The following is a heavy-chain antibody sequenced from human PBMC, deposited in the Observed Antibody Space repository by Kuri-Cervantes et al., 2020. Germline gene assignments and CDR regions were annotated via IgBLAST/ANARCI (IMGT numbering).Heavy chain of an antibody. V-gene: IGHV1-18*01. CDR3: VKGYCTNGVCYKAFQH. D-gene: IGHD2-8*01. J-gene: IGHJ1*01. CDR2: ISASNGGT. CDR1: GYTFANYG. Sequence: ASVKVSCKASGYTFANYGISWVRQAPGQGLEWMGWISASNGGTNYAQKLQDRVTMTTDTSTNTAYLELRSLRSDDTAMYYCVKGYCTNGVCYKAFQHWGQGTLVTVSS.